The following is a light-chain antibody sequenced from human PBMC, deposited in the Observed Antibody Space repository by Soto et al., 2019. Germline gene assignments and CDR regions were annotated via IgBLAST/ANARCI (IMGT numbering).Light chain of an antibody. V-gene: IGKV1-5*03. J-gene: IGKJ2*01. CDR1: QSISSW. CDR2: KAS. Sequence: DIQMTQSPSTLSASVGDRVTITCRASQSISSWLAWYQQKPGKAPKLLIYKASTLESGVPSRFSGSGSGTEFTLTISSLQPDDIATYYCQQYYSYSETFGQGTQLEI. CDR3: QQYYSYSET.